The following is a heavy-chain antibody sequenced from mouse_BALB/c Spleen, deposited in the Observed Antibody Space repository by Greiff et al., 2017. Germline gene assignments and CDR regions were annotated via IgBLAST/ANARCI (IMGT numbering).Heavy chain of an antibody. J-gene: IGHJ2*01. Sequence: DVQLQESGPELVKPGASVNIPCKASGYTFTDYNMDWVKQSHGKSLEWIGDINPNNGGTIYNQKFKGKATLTVDKSSSTAYMELRSLTSEDTAVYYCARGYYGFDYWGQGTTLTVSS. CDR3: ARGYYGFDY. V-gene: IGHV1-18*01. D-gene: IGHD1-1*01. CDR2: INPNNGGT. CDR1: GYTFTDYN.